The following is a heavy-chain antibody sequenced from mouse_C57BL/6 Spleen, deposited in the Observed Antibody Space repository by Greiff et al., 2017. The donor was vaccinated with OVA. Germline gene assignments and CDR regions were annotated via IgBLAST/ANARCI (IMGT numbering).Heavy chain of an antibody. Sequence: QVTLKVCGPGILQPSQTLSLTCSFSGFSLSTFGMGVGWIRQPSGKGLEWLAHLWWDDAKYYTPALKSRLTISKDTSKNQVFLKIANVETADTATYYCARIARSSGYDYAMDYWGQGTSVTVSS. J-gene: IGHJ4*01. CDR1: GFSLSTFGMG. CDR3: ARIARSSGYDYAMDY. CDR2: LWWDDAK. D-gene: IGHD3-2*02. V-gene: IGHV8-8*01.